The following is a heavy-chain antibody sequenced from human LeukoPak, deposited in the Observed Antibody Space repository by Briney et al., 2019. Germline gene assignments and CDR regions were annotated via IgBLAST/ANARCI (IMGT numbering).Heavy chain of an antibody. CDR2: ISGSGGST. Sequence: PGGSLRLSRSASGFTFSSITMSWVPPAPRKGLEWVSAISGSGGSTYYADSVKGRFTISRDNSKNTLYLQMNSLRAEDTAVYYCAKGPLLWNWGQGTLVTVSS. D-gene: IGHD2/OR15-2a*01. CDR1: GFTFSSIT. V-gene: IGHV3-23*01. CDR3: AKGPLLWN. J-gene: IGHJ4*02.